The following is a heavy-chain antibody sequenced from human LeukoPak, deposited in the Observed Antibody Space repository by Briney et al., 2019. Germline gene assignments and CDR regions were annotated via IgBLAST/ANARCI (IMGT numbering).Heavy chain of an antibody. CDR1: GFTFSNYA. V-gene: IGHV3-15*01. CDR2: IKSKTDGGTT. J-gene: IGHJ6*03. D-gene: IGHD1-26*01. Sequence: GGSLRLSCAASGFTFSNYAIHWVRQAPGKGLEWVGRIKSKTDGGTTDYAAPVKGRFTISRDDSKNTLYLQMNSLKTEDTAVYYCTTDVLGNYYYYYMDVWGKGTTVTVSS. CDR3: TTDVLGNYYYYYMDV.